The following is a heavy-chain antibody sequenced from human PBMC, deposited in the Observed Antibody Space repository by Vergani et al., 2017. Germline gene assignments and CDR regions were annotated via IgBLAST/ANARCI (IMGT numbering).Heavy chain of an antibody. V-gene: IGHV1-69*12. D-gene: IGHD2-15*01. CDR2: IIPIFGTA. CDR1: GGTFSSYA. J-gene: IGHJ6*02. CDR3: ARDHCSGGSCYPSYYYYYGMDV. Sequence: QVQLVQSGAEVKKPGSSVKVSCKASGGTFSSYAISWVRQAPGQGLEWMGGIIPIFGTANYAQKCQGRVTITADESTSTAYMELSSLRSEDTAVYYCARDHCSGGSCYPSYYYYYGMDVWGQGTTVIVSS.